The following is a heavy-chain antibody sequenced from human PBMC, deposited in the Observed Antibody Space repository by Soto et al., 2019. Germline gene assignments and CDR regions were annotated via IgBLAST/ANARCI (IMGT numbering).Heavy chain of an antibody. V-gene: IGHV3-30*18. CDR3: AKDTNDAQLHYYGMDV. J-gene: IGHJ6*02. D-gene: IGHD2-2*01. CDR1: GFSFSSYG. Sequence: QVQLVESGGGVVQPGRSLRLSCAGSGFSFSSYGMHWVRQAPGKGLEWVAIISYDGSDKYYADSVKDRFTISRDNFKNTLYLQMNSLRAEDTAVYYCAKDTNDAQLHYYGMDVWGQGTTVTVSS. CDR2: ISYDGSDK.